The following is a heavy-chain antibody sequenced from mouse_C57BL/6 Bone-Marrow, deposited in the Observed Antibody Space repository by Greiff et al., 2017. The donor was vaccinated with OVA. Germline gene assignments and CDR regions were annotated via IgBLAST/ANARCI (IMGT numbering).Heavy chain of an antibody. CDR3: VSSDPFFAMDY. CDR1: GFNIKDTY. Sequence: EVKLMESGAELVKPGASVELSCTASGFNIKDTYMHWVRQRPEQGLEWIGRIDPTNGNTKYDPRFQGKATLTADTSSNTAYLQLSSLTSEDTAVYYCVSSDPFFAMDYWGQGTSVTVSS. CDR2: IDPTNGNT. D-gene: IGHD6-1*01. J-gene: IGHJ4*01. V-gene: IGHV14-3*02.